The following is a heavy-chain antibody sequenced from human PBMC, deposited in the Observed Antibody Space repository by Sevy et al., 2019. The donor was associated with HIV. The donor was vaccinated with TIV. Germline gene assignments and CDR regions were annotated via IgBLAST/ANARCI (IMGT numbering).Heavy chain of an antibody. CDR3: ARDTNYYGSGLNDAFDI. CDR2: IWYDGSNK. D-gene: IGHD3-10*01. CDR1: GFTFSSYG. Sequence: GGSLRLSCAASGFTFSSYGMHWVRQAPGKGLEGVAVIWYDGSNKYYADSVKGRFTISRDNSKNTLYLQMNSLRAEDTAVYYCARDTNYYGSGLNDAFDIWGQWTMVTVSS. J-gene: IGHJ3*02. V-gene: IGHV3-33*01.